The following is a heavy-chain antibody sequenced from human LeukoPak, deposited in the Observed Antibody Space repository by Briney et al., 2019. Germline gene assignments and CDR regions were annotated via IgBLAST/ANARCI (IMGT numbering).Heavy chain of an antibody. CDR3: ASYPYCSSTSCYLGRRGRKYYFDY. V-gene: IGHV4-34*01. J-gene: IGHJ4*02. Sequence: PSETLSLTCAVYGGSFSGYYWSWIRQPPGKGLEWIGEINHSGSTNYNPSLKSRVTISVDTSKNQFSLKLSSVTAADTAVYYCASYPYCSSTSCYLGRRGRKYYFDYWGQGTLVTVSS. CDR1: GGSFSGYY. D-gene: IGHD2-2*01. CDR2: INHSGST.